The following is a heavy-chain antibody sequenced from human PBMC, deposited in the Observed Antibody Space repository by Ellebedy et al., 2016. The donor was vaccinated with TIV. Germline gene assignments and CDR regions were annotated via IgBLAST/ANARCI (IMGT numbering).Heavy chain of an antibody. CDR3: TRDLYSDSGSPSDI. V-gene: IGHV1-18*01. J-gene: IGHJ4*02. CDR1: GYTFTKYD. CDR2: ISADNGDT. Sequence: ASVKVSCXAFGYTFTKYDVNWVRQAPGEGLEWMGCISADNGDTNYAQKFQGRVTMTTEKSTTTAYMKLRGLRSDDTAVYYCTRDLYSDSGSPSDIWGQGTLVTVSS. D-gene: IGHD4-11*01.